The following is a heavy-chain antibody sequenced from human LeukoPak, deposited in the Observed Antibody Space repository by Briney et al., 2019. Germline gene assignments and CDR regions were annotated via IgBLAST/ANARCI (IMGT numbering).Heavy chain of an antibody. J-gene: IGHJ4*02. CDR2: IYPGDSDT. D-gene: IGHD2-21*02. V-gene: IGHV5-51*01. CDR1: GYSFTSYW. Sequence: GESLKISCEGSGYSFTSYWIAWVRQMPGKGLEWMGIIYPGDSDTRYSPSFQGQVTISADKSISTAYLQWSSLKASDTAMYYCAKHPCGGDCYSEVWGQGALVTVSS. CDR3: AKHPCGGDCYSEV.